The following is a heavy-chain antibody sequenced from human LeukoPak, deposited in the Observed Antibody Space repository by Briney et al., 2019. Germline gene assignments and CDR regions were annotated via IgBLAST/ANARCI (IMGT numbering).Heavy chain of an antibody. D-gene: IGHD3-10*01. CDR3: ARALSGYYYGSGLYMDV. J-gene: IGHJ6*03. Sequence: SETLSLTCADYGGSFSGYYWSWIRQPPGKGLEWIGEINHSGSTNYNPSLKSRVTISVDTSKNQFSLKLSSVTAADTAVYYCARALSGYYYGSGLYMDVWGKGTTVTVSS. V-gene: IGHV4-34*01. CDR1: GGSFSGYY. CDR2: INHSGST.